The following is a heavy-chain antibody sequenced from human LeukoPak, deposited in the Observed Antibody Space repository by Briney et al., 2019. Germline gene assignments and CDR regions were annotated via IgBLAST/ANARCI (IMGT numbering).Heavy chain of an antibody. V-gene: IGHV1-18*01. CDR2: ISAYNGNT. J-gene: IGHJ5*02. CDR1: GYTFTSYG. D-gene: IGHD3-9*01. Sequence: ASVKVSCKASGYTFTSYGISWVRQAPGQGLEWMGWISAYNGNTNYAQKLQGRVTMTTDTSTSTAYMELRSLRSDDTAVYYCARDLSNTVLRYFDWLADPNWFDPWGQGTLVTVSS. CDR3: ARDLSNTVLRYFDWLADPNWFDP.